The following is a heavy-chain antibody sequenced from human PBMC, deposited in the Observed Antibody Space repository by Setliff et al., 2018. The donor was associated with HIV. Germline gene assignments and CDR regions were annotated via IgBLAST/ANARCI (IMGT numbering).Heavy chain of an antibody. V-gene: IGHV3-20*04. CDR3: VRGDFGGY. J-gene: IGHJ4*02. Sequence: GGSLRLSCAASGFTFDDYGMSWVRQAPGKGLVWVTGMDSDGINIRYADSVKGRFTISRDNVKNTLYLQMNSLTVEDTALYYCVRGDFGGYWGQGTLVTVSS. CDR2: MDSDGINI. D-gene: IGHD3-10*01. CDR1: GFTFDDYG.